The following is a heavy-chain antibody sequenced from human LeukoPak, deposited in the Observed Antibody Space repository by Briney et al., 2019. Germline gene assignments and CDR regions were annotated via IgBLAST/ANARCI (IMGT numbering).Heavy chain of an antibody. J-gene: IGHJ6*03. CDR3: ARDRLYNWNDRTYYYYMDV. CDR1: GYTFTSYG. D-gene: IGHD1-1*01. Sequence: GASVKVSCKASGYTFTSYGISWVRQAPGQGLEWMGWISAYNGNTTYAQNLQGRVTMTTDTSTSTAYMELRSLRSDDTAVYYCARDRLYNWNDRTYYYYMDVWGKGTTVTVSS. V-gene: IGHV1-18*01. CDR2: ISAYNGNT.